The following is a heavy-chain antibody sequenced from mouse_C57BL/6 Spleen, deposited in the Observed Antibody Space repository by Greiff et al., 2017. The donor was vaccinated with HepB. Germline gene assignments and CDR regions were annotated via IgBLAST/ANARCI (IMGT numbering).Heavy chain of an antibody. J-gene: IGHJ3*01. CDR2: IDPSDSYT. CDR3: ARSNGGWFAC. CDR1: GYTFTSYW. V-gene: IGHV1-69*01. Sequence: VQLQQPGAELVMPGASVKLSCKASGYTFTSYWMHWVKQRPGQGLEWIGEIDPSDSYTNYNQKFKGKSTLTVDKSSSTAYMQLSSLTSEDSAVYYCARSNGGWFACCGQGTLVTVSA. D-gene: IGHD1-1*01.